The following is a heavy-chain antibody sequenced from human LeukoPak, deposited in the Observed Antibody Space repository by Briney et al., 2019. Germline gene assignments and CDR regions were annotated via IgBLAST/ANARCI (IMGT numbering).Heavy chain of an antibody. V-gene: IGHV3-33*01. CDR3: ARDLPSAGAFDI. Sequence: GGSLRLSCAASGFTFSSYGMHWVRQAPGKGLEWVAVIWYDGSNKYYADSVKGRFTISRDNSKNTLYLQMNSLRAEDTAVYYCARDLPSAGAFDIWGQGTMVTVSP. CDR1: GFTFSSYG. D-gene: IGHD3-10*01. CDR2: IWYDGSNK. J-gene: IGHJ3*02.